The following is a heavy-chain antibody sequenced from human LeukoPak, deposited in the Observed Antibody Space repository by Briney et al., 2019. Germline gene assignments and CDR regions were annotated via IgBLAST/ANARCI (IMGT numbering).Heavy chain of an antibody. V-gene: IGHV4-34*01. D-gene: IGHD6-19*01. CDR1: GGSFSDYY. Sequence: SETLSLNCAVYGGSFSDYYWSWIRQPPGQGLEWIGEINHSGNTNYNPSLKSRVTISVDTSNNHCSLKLSSVTAADTAVYYCARWGRGAVAGKPYYYYMNVWGKGTTVTVSS. CDR3: ARWGRGAVAGKPYYYYMNV. J-gene: IGHJ6*03. CDR2: INHSGNT.